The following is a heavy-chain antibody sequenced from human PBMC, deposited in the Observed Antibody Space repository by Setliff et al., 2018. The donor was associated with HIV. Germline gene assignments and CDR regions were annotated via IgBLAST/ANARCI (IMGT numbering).Heavy chain of an antibody. CDR2: IGQDGSEK. CDR1: GFSFSSYW. V-gene: IGHV3-7*01. Sequence: GGSLGLSCAASGFSFSSYWMTWVRQAPGKGLEWVANIGQDGSEKYYVDSVKGRFTISRDDLKNSLYLQINTLRVEDTGVYYCARYVWSNAPRDHWGQGTLVTVSS. J-gene: IGHJ5*02. D-gene: IGHD3-10*02. CDR3: ARYVWSNAPRDH.